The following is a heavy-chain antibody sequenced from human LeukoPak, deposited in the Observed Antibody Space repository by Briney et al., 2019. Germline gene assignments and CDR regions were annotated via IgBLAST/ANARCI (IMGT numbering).Heavy chain of an antibody. CDR3: ARPGGNYAFDI. Sequence: GASVKVSCKASGYTFTDYYMHWVRQAPGQGLEWMGIINPSGGSTSYAQKFQGRVTMTRDTSTSTVYMEMSSLRSEDTAVYYCARPGGNYAFDIWGQGTVVTVSS. J-gene: IGHJ3*02. V-gene: IGHV1-46*01. D-gene: IGHD4-23*01. CDR1: GYTFTDYY. CDR2: INPSGGST.